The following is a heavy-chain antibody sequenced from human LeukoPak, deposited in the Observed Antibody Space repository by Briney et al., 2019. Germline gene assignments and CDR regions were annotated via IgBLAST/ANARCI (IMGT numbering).Heavy chain of an antibody. CDR1: GGSIKSNNW. V-gene: IGHV4-4*02. Sequence: SETLSLTCAVSGGSIKSNNWWSWVRQPPGKGLEWIGEIYHSGSTNYNPSLESRVTVSVDKSKNQFSLDLSSVTAADTAVYYCARAGIVARRGGVFDYWGQGTLVTVPS. J-gene: IGHJ4*02. CDR2: IYHSGST. D-gene: IGHD6-6*01. CDR3: ARAGIVARRGGVFDY.